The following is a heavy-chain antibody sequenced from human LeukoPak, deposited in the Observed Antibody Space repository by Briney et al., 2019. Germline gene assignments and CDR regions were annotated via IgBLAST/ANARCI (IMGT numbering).Heavy chain of an antibody. V-gene: IGHV4-34*01. CDR3: ARDGEQQPGNAFDI. D-gene: IGHD6-13*01. CDR1: GGSFSGYY. J-gene: IGHJ3*02. CDR2: INHSGST. Sequence: SETLSLTCAVYGGSFSGYYWSWIRQPPGKGLEWIGEINHSGSTNYSPSLKSRVTISVDTSKNQFSLKLSSVTAADTAVYYCARDGEQQPGNAFDIWGQGTMVTVSS.